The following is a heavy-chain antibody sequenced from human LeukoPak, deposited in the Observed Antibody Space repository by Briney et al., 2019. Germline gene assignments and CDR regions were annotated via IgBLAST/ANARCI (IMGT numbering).Heavy chain of an antibody. CDR3: ARAPENTGYYYAY. J-gene: IGHJ4*02. D-gene: IGHD3-22*01. Sequence: ASVKVSCKTSGYTFTNTYIHWVRQAPGQGLEWPGVINPSGGATTYAHNFQGRVTMTRDMSTTTVYMELSSLRFEDTAVYYCARAPENTGYYYAYWGQGTLVTVSP. V-gene: IGHV1-46*01. CDR1: GYTFTNTY. CDR2: INPSGGAT.